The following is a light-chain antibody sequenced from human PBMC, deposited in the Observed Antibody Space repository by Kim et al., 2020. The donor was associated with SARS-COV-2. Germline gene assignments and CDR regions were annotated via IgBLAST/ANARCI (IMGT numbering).Light chain of an antibody. CDR2: WAS. J-gene: IGKJ5*01. V-gene: IGKV4-1*01. CDR1: MSLLYSSNNKNY. Sequence: RATINCTSSMSLLYSSNNKNYLSWYQQKPGQPPKLLIYWASTRESGVPDRFSGSGSGTDFTLTISSLQAEDVAVYYCQQYYTPITFGQGTRLEIK. CDR3: QQYYTPIT.